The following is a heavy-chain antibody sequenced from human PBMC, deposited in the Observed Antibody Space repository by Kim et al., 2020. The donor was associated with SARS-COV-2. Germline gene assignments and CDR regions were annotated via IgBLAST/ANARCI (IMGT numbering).Heavy chain of an antibody. V-gene: IGHV4-34*01. D-gene: IGHD1-26*01. CDR3: ARAPIVGATGFDY. CDR1: GGSFSGYY. Sequence: SETLSLTCAVYGGSFSGYYWSWIRQPPGKGLEWIGEINHSGSTNYNPSLKSRVTISVDTSKNQFSLKLSSVTAADTAVYYCARAPIVGATGFDYWGQGTLVTVSS. CDR2: INHSGST. J-gene: IGHJ4*02.